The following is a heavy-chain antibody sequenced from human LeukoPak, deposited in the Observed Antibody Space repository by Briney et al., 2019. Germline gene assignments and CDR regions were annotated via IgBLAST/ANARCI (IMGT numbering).Heavy chain of an antibody. D-gene: IGHD2-21*01. CDR3: ARHFVASPHYFDY. J-gene: IGHJ4*02. Sequence: PSDTVSHTSAVGGGSISGDHWGCRRQPQRKGLEWIAFIYYSVSTKYNPSLKSRVTISVDTSKNQFSLRLTSVTAADTAVYYCARHFVASPHYFDYWGQGTLVTASS. CDR1: GGSISGDH. CDR2: IYYSVST. V-gene: IGHV4-59*08.